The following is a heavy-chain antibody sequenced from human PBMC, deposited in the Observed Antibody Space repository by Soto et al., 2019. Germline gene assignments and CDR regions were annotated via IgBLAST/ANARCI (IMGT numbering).Heavy chain of an antibody. J-gene: IGHJ6*03. V-gene: IGHV4-39*01. D-gene: IGHD6-19*01. CDR1: GGSISSSSYY. CDR2: IYYSGST. Sequence: SETLSLTCTVSGGSISSSSYYWGWIRQPPGKGLEWIGSIYYSGSTYYNPSLKSRVTISVDTSKNQFSLKLSSVAAADTAVYYCARTPTILSYCSGWRTYYYYYTDVWGNGTTITVS. CDR3: ARTPTILSYCSGWRTYYYYYTDV.